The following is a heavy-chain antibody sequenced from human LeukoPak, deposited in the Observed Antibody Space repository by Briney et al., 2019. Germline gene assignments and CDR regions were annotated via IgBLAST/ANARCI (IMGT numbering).Heavy chain of an antibody. Sequence: SETLSLTCTVSGYSINSGFYWGWIRQPPGKGLDWIGNIYHSGSTYYNPSLKGRVTISVDKSKNQFSLKLTSVTAADTAVYYCARVGGQGDPFLEAFDIWGQGTTVTVSS. J-gene: IGHJ3*02. CDR2: IYHSGST. D-gene: IGHD4-23*01. V-gene: IGHV4-38-2*02. CDR3: ARVGGQGDPFLEAFDI. CDR1: GYSINSGFY.